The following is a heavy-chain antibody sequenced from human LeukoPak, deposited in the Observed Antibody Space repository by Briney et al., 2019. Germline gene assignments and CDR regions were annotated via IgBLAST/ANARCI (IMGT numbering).Heavy chain of an antibody. CDR1: GFTFSSYS. J-gene: IGHJ4*02. Sequence: KPGGSLRLSCAASGFTFSSYSMNWVRQAPGKGLEWIGEINHSGSTNYNPSLKSRVTISVDTSKNQFSLKLSSVTAADTAVYYCAGTYYDFWSGYYRNFDYWGQGTLVTVSS. CDR3: AGTYYDFWSGYYRNFDY. D-gene: IGHD3-3*01. V-gene: IGHV4-34*08. CDR2: INHSGST.